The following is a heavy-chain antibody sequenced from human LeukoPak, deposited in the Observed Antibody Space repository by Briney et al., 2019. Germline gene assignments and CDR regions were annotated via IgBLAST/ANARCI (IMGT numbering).Heavy chain of an antibody. V-gene: IGHV3-23*01. Sequence: GGSLRLSCAASGFTLSNHPMYWVRQAPGKGLEWVSSLSDTGDSTHYADSVKGRFTISRDSARSALYLQMNSLRAEDTAVYYCAKGDCSSGSCYFDYRGQGSQVTVSS. J-gene: IGHJ4*02. CDR2: LSDTGDST. CDR3: AKGDCSSGSCYFDY. D-gene: IGHD2-15*01. CDR1: GFTLSNHP.